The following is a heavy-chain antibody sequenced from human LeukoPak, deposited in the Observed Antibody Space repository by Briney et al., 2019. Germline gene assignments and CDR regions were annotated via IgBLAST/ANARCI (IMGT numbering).Heavy chain of an antibody. CDR1: GFTFDNYA. CDR2: ISWNSDKI. D-gene: IGHD3-10*02. J-gene: IGHJ6*04. V-gene: IGHV3-9*01. CDR3: AELGITMIGGV. Sequence: GGSLRLSCGASGFTFDNYAMHWVRQAPGKGLEWVSGISWNSDKIGYADSVKGRFTISRDNAKNSLYLQMNSLRAEDTAVYYCAELGITMIGGVWGKGTTVTISS.